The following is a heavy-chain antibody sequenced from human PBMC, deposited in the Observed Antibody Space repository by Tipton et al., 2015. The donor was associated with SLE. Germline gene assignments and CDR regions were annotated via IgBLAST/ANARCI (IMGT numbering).Heavy chain of an antibody. V-gene: IGHV1-18*01. CDR1: GGTFSSYA. CDR3: ARDPLDVVVMDYYYYYGMDV. CDR2: ISAYNGNT. Sequence: QSGAEVKKPGSSVKVSCKASGGTFSSYAISWVRQAPGQGLEWMGWISAYNGNTNYAQKLQGRVTMTTDTSTSTAYMELRSLRSDDTAVYYCARDPLDVVVMDYYYYYGMDVWGQGTTVTVSS. D-gene: IGHD2-21*01. J-gene: IGHJ6*02.